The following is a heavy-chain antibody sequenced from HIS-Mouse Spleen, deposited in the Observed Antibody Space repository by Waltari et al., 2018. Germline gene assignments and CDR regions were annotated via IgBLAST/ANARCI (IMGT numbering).Heavy chain of an antibody. CDR1: GGPISSSSYY. Sequence: QLQLQESGPGLVKPSETLSLTCTVSGGPISSSSYYWGWIRQPPGKGRGWIGGSYYSGSTYHNQSRKSRFTISVDTSKNQFSLKLSSVTAADTAVYYCARDPSIRYFWYFDLWGRGTLVTVSS. CDR2: SYYSGST. D-gene: IGHD1-26*01. CDR3: ARDPSIRYFWYFDL. J-gene: IGHJ2*01. V-gene: IGHV4-39*07.